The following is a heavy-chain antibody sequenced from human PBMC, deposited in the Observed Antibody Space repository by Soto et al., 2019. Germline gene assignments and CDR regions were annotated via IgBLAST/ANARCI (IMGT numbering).Heavy chain of an antibody. D-gene: IGHD3-16*01. V-gene: IGHV3-33*01. J-gene: IGHJ6*03. CDR1: GFTFSSYG. Sequence: GGSLRLSCAASGFTFSSYGMHWVRQAPGKGLEWVAVIWYDGSNKYYADSVKGRFTISRDNSKNTLYLQMNSLRAEDTAVYYCARDTSRPPAGLYYMDVWGKGTTVTVSS. CDR3: ARDTSRPPAGLYYMDV. CDR2: IWYDGSNK.